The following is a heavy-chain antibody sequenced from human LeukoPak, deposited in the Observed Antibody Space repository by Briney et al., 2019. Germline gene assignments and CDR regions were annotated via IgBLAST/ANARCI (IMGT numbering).Heavy chain of an antibody. V-gene: IGHV1-46*01. D-gene: IGHD2-15*01. Sequence: ASVKVSCKASGYTFTSYYMHWVRQAPGQGLEWMGIINPSGGSTSYAQKFQGRVTMTRDMSTSTVYMELSSLRSEDTAVYYCARAQYCSGGSCYSRWYYYYYMDVWGKGTTVTVSS. CDR2: INPSGGST. CDR1: GYTFTSYY. CDR3: ARAQYCSGGSCYSRWYYYYYMDV. J-gene: IGHJ6*03.